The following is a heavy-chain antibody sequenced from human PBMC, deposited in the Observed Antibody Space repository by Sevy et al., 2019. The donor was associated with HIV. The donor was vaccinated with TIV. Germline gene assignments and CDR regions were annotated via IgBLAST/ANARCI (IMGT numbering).Heavy chain of an antibody. J-gene: IGHJ6*03. D-gene: IGHD6-6*01. CDR3: AKGGYSSSPRYYYYYMDV. Sequence: GGSLRLSCAASGLTFSSYGMHWVRQAPGKGLEWVAVISYDGSNKYYADSVKGRFTISRDNSKNTLYLQMNSLRAEDTAVYYCAKGGYSSSPRYYYYYMDVWGKGTTVTVSS. V-gene: IGHV3-30*18. CDR2: ISYDGSNK. CDR1: GLTFSSYG.